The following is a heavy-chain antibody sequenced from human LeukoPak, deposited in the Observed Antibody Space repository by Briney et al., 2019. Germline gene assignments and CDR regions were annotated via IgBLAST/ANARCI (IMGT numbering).Heavy chain of an antibody. Sequence: GASVKLSCKASGYTFTCYYMHWGRHAPGQGLEWMGRVNPNSGGTNYAKKSQSRVTMTRDTSISTADMELSRLRSDDTAVYYCARGGWYSSSWYPSDYYYYMDVWGKGTTVTVSS. CDR2: VNPNSGGT. J-gene: IGHJ6*03. CDR1: GYTFTCYY. CDR3: ARGGWYSSSWYPSDYYYYMDV. V-gene: IGHV1-2*02. D-gene: IGHD6-13*01.